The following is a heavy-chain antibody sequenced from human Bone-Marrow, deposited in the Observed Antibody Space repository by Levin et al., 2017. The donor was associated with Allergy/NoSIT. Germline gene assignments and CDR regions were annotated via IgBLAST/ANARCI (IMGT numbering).Heavy chain of an antibody. V-gene: IGHV3-48*03. D-gene: IGHD3-22*01. CDR2: IGTSGHTT. J-gene: IGHJ4*02. CDR1: GFTFSTYE. CDR3: ARVPSIYSSGWDPFDY. Sequence: GGSLRLSCVVSGFTFSTYEMTWVRQTPGKGLEWVSYIGTSGHTTYYADSVKGRFNIARDNAKNSLYLQMNSLRAEDTALYFCARVPSIYSSGWDPFDYWGQGTLVTVSS.